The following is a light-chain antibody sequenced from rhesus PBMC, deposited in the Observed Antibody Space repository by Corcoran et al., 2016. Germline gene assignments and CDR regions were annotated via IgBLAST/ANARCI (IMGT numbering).Light chain of an antibody. CDR3: LQYSSSPWT. CDR2: KAS. J-gene: IGKJ1*01. V-gene: IGKV1-22*01. CDR1: QSISSW. Sequence: DIQMTQSPSSLSASVGDTVTITCRASQSISSWLDWYQQKPGKALKLLIYKASSLQSGVPSRFSGSGSGTDFTLTISSLQPEDFATYYCLQYSSSPWTFGQGTKVEIK.